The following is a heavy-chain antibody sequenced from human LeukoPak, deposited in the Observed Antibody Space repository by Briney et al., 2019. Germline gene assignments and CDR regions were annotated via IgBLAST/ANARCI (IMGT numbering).Heavy chain of an antibody. CDR2: IKGKTDGGTT. J-gene: IGHJ4*02. V-gene: IGHV3-15*01. CDR3: TTHYPDSGSYNY. CDR1: GFTFINAW. Sequence: PGGSLRLSCAASGFTFINAWMTWVRQAPGKGLEWVGLIKGKTDGGTTDYAAPVKGRFITSRDDSKNTLYLQMDSLQTEDTAVYYCTTHYPDSGSYNYWGQGTLVTVSS. D-gene: IGHD6-13*01.